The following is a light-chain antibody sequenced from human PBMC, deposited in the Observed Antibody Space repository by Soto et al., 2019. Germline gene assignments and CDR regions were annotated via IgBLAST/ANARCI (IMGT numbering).Light chain of an antibody. J-gene: IGLJ2*01. CDR1: SSDVGGYNY. V-gene: IGLV2-14*01. CDR3: SSYTSGNTLV. Sequence: QSALTQPASVSGSPGQSITISCTGTSSDVGGYNYVPWYQQHPGKAPKLMIYDVSNRPSGVSNRFSGAKSGNTASLTISGLQAEDEADYYCSSYTSGNTLVFGGGTKLTVL. CDR2: DVS.